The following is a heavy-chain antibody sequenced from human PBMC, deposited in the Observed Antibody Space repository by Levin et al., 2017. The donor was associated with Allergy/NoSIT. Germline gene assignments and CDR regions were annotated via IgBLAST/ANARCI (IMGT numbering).Heavy chain of an antibody. D-gene: IGHD6-13*01. Sequence: GVSLRLSCAASGFTFSDYYMSWIRQAPGKGLEWVSYISSSGSTIYYADSVKGRFTISRDNAKNSLYLQMNSLRAEDTAVYYCARGGDQYSSSWYWFDPWGQGTLVTVSS. CDR3: ARGGDQYSSSWYWFDP. CDR1: GFTFSDYY. J-gene: IGHJ5*02. CDR2: ISSSGSTI. V-gene: IGHV3-11*01.